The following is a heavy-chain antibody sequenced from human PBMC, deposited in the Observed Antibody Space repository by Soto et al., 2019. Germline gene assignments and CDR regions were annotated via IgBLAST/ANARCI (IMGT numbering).Heavy chain of an antibody. J-gene: IGHJ4*02. V-gene: IGHV3-30-3*01. CDR2: ISYDGSNR. Sequence: GGSLRLSCAASGFTFSSYAMHWVRQAPGKGLEWVAVISYDGSNRYYADSVKGRFTISRDNSKNTLYLQMNSLRAEDTAVYYCARVSGPSHYWGQGTLVTVSS. CDR1: GFTFSSYA. D-gene: IGHD1-26*01. CDR3: ARVSGPSHY.